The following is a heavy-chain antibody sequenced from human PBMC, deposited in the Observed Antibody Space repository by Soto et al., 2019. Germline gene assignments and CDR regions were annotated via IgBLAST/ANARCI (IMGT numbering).Heavy chain of an antibody. J-gene: IGHJ6*02. CDR3: AKIRGQQWLVSPDV. Sequence: GGSLSLSCAASGFTFSRYSMTWVRQAPGKGLEWVSAISSSGDSIYYADSVKGRFTISRDNSKNTLYLQMNSLRAEDTAVYYCAKIRGQQWLVSPDVWGQGTTVTVSS. CDR2: ISSSGDSI. CDR1: GFTFSRYS. D-gene: IGHD6-19*01. V-gene: IGHV3-23*01.